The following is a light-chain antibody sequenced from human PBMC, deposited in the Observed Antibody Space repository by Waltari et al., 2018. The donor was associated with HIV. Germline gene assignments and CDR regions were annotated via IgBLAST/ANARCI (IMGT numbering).Light chain of an antibody. CDR2: LEGGGGY. V-gene: IGLV4-60*02. CDR3: ETWDSSNWV. J-gene: IGLJ3*02. CDR1: SGHSRNI. Sequence: QPVLTQSSSASASLGSSVKLTCTLTSGHSRNIIAWHQQQPGKAPRYLMKLEGGGGYNKGSGVPDRLSCSSSGADRYLTIPSLQFEDEADYYCETWDSSNWVFGGGTKVTVL.